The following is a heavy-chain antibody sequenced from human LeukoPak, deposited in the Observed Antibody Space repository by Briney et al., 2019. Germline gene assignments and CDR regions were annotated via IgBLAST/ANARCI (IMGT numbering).Heavy chain of an antibody. J-gene: IGHJ4*02. D-gene: IGHD4-17*01. Sequence: GGSLRLSCATSGFTFSSYSMNWVRQAPGKGLEWVAVISYDGTNKYYAESVKGRFTISRDNSKNTLYLQMNSLRAEDTAVYYCARDAYGDYYFDYWGQGTLVTVSS. CDR2: ISYDGTNK. CDR3: ARDAYGDYYFDY. V-gene: IGHV3-30*03. CDR1: GFTFSSYS.